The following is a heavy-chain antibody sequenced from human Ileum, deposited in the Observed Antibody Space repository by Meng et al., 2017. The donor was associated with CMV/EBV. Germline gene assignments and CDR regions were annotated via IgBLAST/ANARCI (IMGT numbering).Heavy chain of an antibody. CDR2: IKQDGSEK. CDR3: ARGLSGSNPSY. D-gene: IGHD3-10*01. J-gene: IGHJ4*02. CDR1: GFTFSGSW. V-gene: IGHV3-7*01. Sequence: GESLKISCAASGFTFSGSWMTWVRQAPGKGLEWVANIKQDGSEKHYVDAVKGRFTISRDNAKNSLSLQMDSLRADDTAVYYCARGLSGSNPSYWGQGALVTVSS.